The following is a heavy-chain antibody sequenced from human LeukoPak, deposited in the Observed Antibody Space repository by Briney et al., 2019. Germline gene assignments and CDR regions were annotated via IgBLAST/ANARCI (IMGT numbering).Heavy chain of an antibody. D-gene: IGHD3-10*01. J-gene: IGHJ6*02. CDR2: IFYSGST. CDR1: GGSISGFS. Sequence: PSGTLSLTCTVSGGSISGFSWSWVRQPPGKGLEWIGYIFYSGSTNYNPSLKSRVTISVDTSKNQFSLILTSVTTADTAVYYCARVDMVRGALNSYYYYGMDVWGQGTTVTVSS. V-gene: IGHV4-59*01. CDR3: ARVDMVRGALNSYYYYGMDV.